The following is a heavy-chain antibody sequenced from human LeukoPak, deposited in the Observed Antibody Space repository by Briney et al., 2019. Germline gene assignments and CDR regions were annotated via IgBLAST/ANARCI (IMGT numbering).Heavy chain of an antibody. J-gene: IGHJ4*02. D-gene: IGHD3/OR15-3a*01. CDR1: GGSISNSY. Sequence: SETLSLTCTVSGGSISNSYWGWIRQPPGKVLEWIGSIYYSGNTYYNASLKSQVSISIDTSKNQFSLRLTSVTAADTAVYYCARQTGSGLFILPGGQGTLVTVSS. CDR2: IYYSGNT. V-gene: IGHV4-39*01. CDR3: ARQTGSGLFILP.